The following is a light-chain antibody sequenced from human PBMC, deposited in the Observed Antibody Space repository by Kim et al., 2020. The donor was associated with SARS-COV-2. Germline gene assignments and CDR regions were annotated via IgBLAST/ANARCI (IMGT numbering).Light chain of an antibody. CDR1: SLRTYY. J-gene: IGLJ2*01. Sequence: VALGQTVRITCQGDSLRTYYATWYQQKPGQAPILLIYGKNNRPSGIPDRFSGSTSGNTASLTITGSQAGDEADYYCNSRDSNNDVVFGGGTKLTVL. CDR3: NSRDSNNDVV. CDR2: GKN. V-gene: IGLV3-19*01.